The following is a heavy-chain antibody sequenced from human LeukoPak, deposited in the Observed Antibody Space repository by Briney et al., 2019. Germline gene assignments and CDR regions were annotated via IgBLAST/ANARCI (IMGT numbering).Heavy chain of an antibody. V-gene: IGHV1-18*01. CDR2: ISAYNGNT. CDR3: ARVWLVRGVIMCFDY. CDR1: GYTFSSFG. D-gene: IGHD3-10*01. Sequence: GASVKVSCKASGYTFSSFGISWVRQAPGQGLEWMGWISAYNGNTNYAQKLQGRVTVTTDTSTSAAYMELRSLRSDDTAVYYCARVWLVRGVIMCFDYWGQGTLVTVSS. J-gene: IGHJ4*02.